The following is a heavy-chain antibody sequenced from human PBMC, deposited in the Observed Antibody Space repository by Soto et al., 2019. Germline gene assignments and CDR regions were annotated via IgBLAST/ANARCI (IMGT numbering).Heavy chain of an antibody. Sequence: PSETLSLTCTVSGGSVSSGSYYWSWIRQPPGKGLEWIGYIYYSGSTNYNPSLKSRVTISVDTSKNQFSLKLSSVTAADTALNYCARVNRRGYEGPDPPPLYYNGMNIWGQGTTVTVSS. CDR3: ARVNRRGYEGPDPPPLYYNGMNI. V-gene: IGHV4-61*01. CDR1: GGSVSSGSYY. J-gene: IGHJ6*02. D-gene: IGHD5-12*01. CDR2: IYYSGST.